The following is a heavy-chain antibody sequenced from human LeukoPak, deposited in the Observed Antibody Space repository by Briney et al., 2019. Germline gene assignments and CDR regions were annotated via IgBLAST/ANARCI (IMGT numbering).Heavy chain of an antibody. CDR2: ISGSGGST. Sequence: GGSLRLSCAASGFTFSSYAMSWVRQAPGKGLEWVSAISGSGGSTYYADSVKGQFTISRDNSKNTLYLQMNSLRAEDTAVYYCAKAPYSSSWYLSWFDPWGQGTLVTVSS. J-gene: IGHJ5*02. CDR3: AKAPYSSSWYLSWFDP. V-gene: IGHV3-23*01. CDR1: GFTFSSYA. D-gene: IGHD6-13*01.